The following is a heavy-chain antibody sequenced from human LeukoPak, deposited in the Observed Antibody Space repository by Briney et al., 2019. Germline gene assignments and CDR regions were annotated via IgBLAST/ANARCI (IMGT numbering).Heavy chain of an antibody. CDR1: GFTVSSNY. Sequence: SGGSLRLSCAASGFTVSSNYMSWVRQAPGKGLEWVSITYSGGSTYYADSVKGRFTISRDSSKNTLYLQMNSLRAEDTAVYYCVREGYCSTSGCYSPFWGQGTLVTVSS. J-gene: IGHJ4*02. CDR2: TYSGGST. V-gene: IGHV3-53*01. D-gene: IGHD2-15*01. CDR3: VREGYCSTSGCYSPF.